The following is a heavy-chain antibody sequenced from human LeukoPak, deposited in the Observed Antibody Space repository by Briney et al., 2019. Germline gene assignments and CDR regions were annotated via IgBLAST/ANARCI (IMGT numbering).Heavy chain of an antibody. CDR3: AIGRDAPYYFDY. V-gene: IGHV3-23*01. Sequence: GGSLRLSCIPSGFTFSSYAMSWVRQAPGEGLEWVSAISGSGGSTYYADSVKGRFTISRDNSKNTLYLQMNSLRAEDTAVYFCAIGRDAPYYFDYWGQGTLVTVSS. CDR1: GFTFSSYA. D-gene: IGHD5-24*01. CDR2: ISGSGGST. J-gene: IGHJ4*02.